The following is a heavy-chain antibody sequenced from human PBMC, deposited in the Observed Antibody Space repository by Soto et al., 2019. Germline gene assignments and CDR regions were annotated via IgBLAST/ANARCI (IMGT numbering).Heavy chain of an antibody. CDR3: AAGGGLPRYY. CDR1: GGSISSGGYS. V-gene: IGHV4-30-2*01. CDR2: IYHSGST. D-gene: IGHD5-12*01. J-gene: IGHJ4*02. Sequence: QLHLQESGSGLVKPSQTLSLTCAVSGGSISSGGYSWGWIRQPPGKGLALIGYIYHSGSTYYNPAHKSRVTISVDRSKNQFSLKLSSVTAADTAVYYCAAGGGLPRYYWGQGTLVTVSS.